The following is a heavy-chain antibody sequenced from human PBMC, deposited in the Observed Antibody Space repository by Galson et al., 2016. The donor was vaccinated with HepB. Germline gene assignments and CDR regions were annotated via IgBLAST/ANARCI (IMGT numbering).Heavy chain of an antibody. CDR3: AKDANGEGRFLEWLLALYGMDV. CDR1: GFTFSSNG. J-gene: IGHJ6*02. Sequence: SLRPSCAASGFTFSSNGMHWGRQAPGKGLSWAAVIYYDGSNEYYVASVKGRFTISRDNSKNTRYLQMNSLRAEDTAVYYCAKDANGEGRFLEWLLALYGMDVWGQGTTVTVSS. CDR2: IYYDGSNE. D-gene: IGHD3-3*01. V-gene: IGHV3-30*18.